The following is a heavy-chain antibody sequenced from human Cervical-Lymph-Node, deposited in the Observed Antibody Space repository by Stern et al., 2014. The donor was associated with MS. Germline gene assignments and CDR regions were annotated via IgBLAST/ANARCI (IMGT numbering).Heavy chain of an antibody. J-gene: IGHJ4*02. CDR1: GYSFTSYW. D-gene: IGHD3-10*01. V-gene: IGHV5-51*01. CDR3: AVRTMVRGGYYFDY. Sequence: VQLVHSGAEVKKPGESLKISCKGSGYSFTSYWIGWVRQMPGQRLEWMGIIYPGDSDTRYTPSFQGPVTIPSVPSLSTAYLQWSSLKASDTAMYYCAVRTMVRGGYYFDYWGQGTLVTVSS. CDR2: IYPGDSDT.